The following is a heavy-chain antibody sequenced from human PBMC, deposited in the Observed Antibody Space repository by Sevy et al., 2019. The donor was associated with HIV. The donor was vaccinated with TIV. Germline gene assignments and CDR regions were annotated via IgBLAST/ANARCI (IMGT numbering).Heavy chain of an antibody. CDR1: DGSFSGYY. D-gene: IGHD2-2*01. CDR3: ARSPPVVVVPGAPSWFDP. V-gene: IGHV4-34*01. CDR2: INESGIT. Sequence: SETLSLTCAVHDGSFSGYYWNWIRQLPGKGLEWIGEINESGITYYNPSLKSRVTISVDTSKKRFSLKLNSVTAVDSAVYFCARSPPVVVVPGAPSWFDPWGQGTLVTVFS. J-gene: IGHJ5*02.